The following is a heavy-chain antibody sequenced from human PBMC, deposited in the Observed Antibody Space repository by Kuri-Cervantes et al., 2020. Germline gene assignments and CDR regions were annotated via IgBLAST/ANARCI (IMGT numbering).Heavy chain of an antibody. Sequence: SETLSLTCTVSGGSISSSSYYWGWIRQPPGKGLEWIGSIYYSGSTHYNPSLKSRVTISVDTSKNQFSLKLSSVTAADTAVYYCARPSSWYYFDYWGQGTLVTVSS. CDR2: IYYSGST. J-gene: IGHJ4*02. CDR3: ARPSSWYYFDY. D-gene: IGHD6-13*01. CDR1: GGSISSSSYY. V-gene: IGHV4-39*01.